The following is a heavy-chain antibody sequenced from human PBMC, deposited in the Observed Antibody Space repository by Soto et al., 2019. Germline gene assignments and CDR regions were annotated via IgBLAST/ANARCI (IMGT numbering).Heavy chain of an antibody. V-gene: IGHV3-23*01. D-gene: IGHD6-6*01. J-gene: IGHJ6*03. Sequence: EVQLLESGGGLVQPGGSLRLSCAASGFTFSSYAMSWVRQAPGKGLEWVSAISGSGGSTYYADSVKGRFTISRDNSKNTLYLQMNSLRAEDTAVYYCAKAVYSSSSPFPLYYYYYYRDVWGKGTTVTVSS. CDR2: ISGSGGST. CDR3: AKAVYSSSSPFPLYYYYYYRDV. CDR1: GFTFSSYA.